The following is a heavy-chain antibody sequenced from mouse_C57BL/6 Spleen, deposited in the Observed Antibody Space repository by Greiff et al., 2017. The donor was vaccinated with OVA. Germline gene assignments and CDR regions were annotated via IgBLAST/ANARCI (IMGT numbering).Heavy chain of an antibody. D-gene: IGHD1-1*01. J-gene: IGHJ2*01. CDR1: GYTFTDYY. CDR3: ARVDYYGSSEY. CDR2: INPNNGGT. Sequence: EVQLQQSGPELVKPGASVKISCKASGYTFTDYYMNWVKQSHGKSLEWIGDINPNNGGTSYNQKFKGKATLTVDKSSSTAYMELRSLTSEDSAVYYCARVDYYGSSEYWGQGTTLTVSS. V-gene: IGHV1-26*01.